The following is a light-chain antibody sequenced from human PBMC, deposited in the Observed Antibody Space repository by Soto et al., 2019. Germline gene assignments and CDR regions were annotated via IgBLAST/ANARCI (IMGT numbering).Light chain of an antibody. CDR3: MQALQTWT. CDR2: LGS. J-gene: IGKJ1*01. CDR1: QSLLHSNGYNY. Sequence: DFVMTQSPLSLPVTPGEPASISCRSSQSLLHSNGYNYLDWYLQKPGQSPQLLIYLGSNRASGVPDRFSGSGSGTDFTLKISRVEADDVGVYYCMQALQTWTFGQGTKVEIK. V-gene: IGKV2-28*01.